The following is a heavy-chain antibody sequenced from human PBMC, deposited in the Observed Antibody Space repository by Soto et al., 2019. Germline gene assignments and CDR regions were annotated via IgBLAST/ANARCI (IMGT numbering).Heavy chain of an antibody. D-gene: IGHD5-18*01. V-gene: IGHV3-30*18. CDR2: ISYDGSNK. Sequence: GGSLRLSCAASGFTFSSYGMHWVRQAPGKGLEWVAVISYDGSNKYYADSVKGRFTISRDNSKNTLYLQMNSLRAEDTAVYYCAKDKGYGYEGFDYWGQGTLVTVSS. J-gene: IGHJ4*02. CDR3: AKDKGYGYEGFDY. CDR1: GFTFSSYG.